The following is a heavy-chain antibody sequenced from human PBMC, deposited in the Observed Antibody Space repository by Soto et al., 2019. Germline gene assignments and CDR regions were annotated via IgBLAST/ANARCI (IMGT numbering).Heavy chain of an antibody. CDR3: TSGITGTTDYYYYYMDV. CDR2: IKRKSDGEAT. V-gene: IGHV3-15*01. Sequence: GGSLRLSCVASGFTFSNAWMSWVRQAPGKGLEWVGRIKRKSDGEATDYAAPVKGRFTISRDDSTNMLYLQMNSLKTEDTAVYYCTSGITGTTDYYYYYMDVWGKGTTVTVSS. D-gene: IGHD1-20*01. CDR1: GFTFSNAW. J-gene: IGHJ6*03.